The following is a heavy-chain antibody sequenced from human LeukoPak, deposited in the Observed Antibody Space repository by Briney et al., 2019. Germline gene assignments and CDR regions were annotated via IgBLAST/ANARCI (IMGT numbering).Heavy chain of an antibody. V-gene: IGHV3-15*01. J-gene: IGHJ4*02. CDR1: GFTFSNSW. D-gene: IGHD2/OR15-2a*01. CDR3: TTDLPRSTSCSHDY. Sequence: GGSLRLSCAASGFTFSNSWMLWVRQAPGGGLEWVGRIKRDIDGGTTDYAAPVKGRFTITRDDSENTLYLQMNSLKTEDTAVYYCTTDLPRSTSCSHDYWGQGTQVTVSS. CDR2: IKRDIDGGTT.